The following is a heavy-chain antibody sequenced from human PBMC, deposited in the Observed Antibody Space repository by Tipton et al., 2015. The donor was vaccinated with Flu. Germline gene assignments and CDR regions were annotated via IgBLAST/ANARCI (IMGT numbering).Heavy chain of an antibody. CDR2: IYTGGNT. V-gene: IGHV4-61*02. J-gene: IGHJ4*02. CDR1: GASISSGDLY. Sequence: TLSLTCTVSGASISSGDLYWSWIRQPAGKGLEWIGRIYTGGNTNYNASLKSRVTISMNTSKNQFSLTLTSVTAADTAVYFCVRNWYFYGTTAYFALEYFESWGPGTLGTVSS. CDR3: VRNWYFYGTTAYFALEYFES. D-gene: IGHD3-10*01.